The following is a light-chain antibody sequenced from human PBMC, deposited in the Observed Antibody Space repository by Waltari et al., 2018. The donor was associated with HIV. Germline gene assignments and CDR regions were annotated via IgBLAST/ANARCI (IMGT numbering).Light chain of an antibody. CDR1: NSDVATYKL. V-gene: IGLV2-23*02. J-gene: IGLJ2*01. CDR3: CSYVSNVI. CDR2: EVS. Sequence: QSALTQPASVSGSPGQSITISCTRTNSDVATYKLVSWYQQHPGKAPKLMIYEVSKRPSGVSDRFSGSKSGDTASLTISGLQAEDEADYYCCSYVSNVIFGGGTKLTVL.